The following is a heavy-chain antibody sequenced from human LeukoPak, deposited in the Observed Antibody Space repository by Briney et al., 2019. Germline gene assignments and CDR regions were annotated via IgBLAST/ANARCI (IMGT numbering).Heavy chain of an antibody. Sequence: GGSLRLSWPASGFTFNSYGRNGVGQPPGKGLEWVSSLSGGGGYINYADSVKGRFTVSRDNAKNSLYLQMNSLRAEDTAVYYCARDSGYCSSTGCYVHYFDYWGQGTLVTVSS. CDR1: GFTFNSYG. CDR2: LSGGGGYI. CDR3: ARDSGYCSSTGCYVHYFDY. J-gene: IGHJ4*02. D-gene: IGHD2-2*01. V-gene: IGHV3-21*01.